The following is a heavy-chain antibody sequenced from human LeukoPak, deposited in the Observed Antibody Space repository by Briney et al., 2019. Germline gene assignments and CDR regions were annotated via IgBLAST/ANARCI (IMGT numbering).Heavy chain of an antibody. CDR2: IKQDGSEK. Sequence: GGSLRLSCAASGFTFSSYWMSWVRQAPGKGLEWVANIKQDGSEKYYVDSVKGRFTISGDNAENSLYLQMNGLRAEDTAVYYCVVGGSWFAYWGQGTLVTVSS. J-gene: IGHJ4*02. CDR1: GFTFSSYW. D-gene: IGHD3-10*01. V-gene: IGHV3-7*05. CDR3: VVGGSWFAY.